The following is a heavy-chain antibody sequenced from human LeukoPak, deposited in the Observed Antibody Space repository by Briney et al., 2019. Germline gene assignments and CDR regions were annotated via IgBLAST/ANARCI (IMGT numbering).Heavy chain of an antibody. J-gene: IGHJ4*02. CDR1: GYTFTDYY. V-gene: IGHV1-2*02. CDR2: IYPNTGGT. CDR3: ATGINYNSGWYGSFDS. D-gene: IGHD6-19*01. Sequence: SVKVSCKASGYTFTDYYIHWVRQAPGQGLEWIGWIYPNTGGTNYPQQFEGRITMTRDTSISTAYMELTRLRFDDTAVYYCATGINYNSGWYGSFDSWGQGSLVTVSS.